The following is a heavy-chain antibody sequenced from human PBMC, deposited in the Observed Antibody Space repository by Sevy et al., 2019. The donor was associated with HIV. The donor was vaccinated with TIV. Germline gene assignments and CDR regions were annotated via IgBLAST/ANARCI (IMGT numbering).Heavy chain of an antibody. D-gene: IGHD6-19*01. V-gene: IGHV3-30-3*01. CDR2: ISYDGSSH. CDR1: EFMFSTYA. J-gene: IGHJ4*02. CDR3: AGDAGYSTDWYSSDH. Sequence: GGSLRLSCAASEFMFSTYAMHWVRQAPGKGLEWVAVISYDGSSHYYADSVKGRFTISSDNSQNTLFVQTNSLRLEDTAFYYGAGDAGYSTDWYSSDHWGQGTLVTVSS.